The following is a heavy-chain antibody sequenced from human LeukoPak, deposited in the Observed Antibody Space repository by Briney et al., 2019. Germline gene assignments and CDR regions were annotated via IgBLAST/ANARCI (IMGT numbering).Heavy chain of an antibody. CDR1: GGSISSSSYY. D-gene: IGHD4-17*01. CDR2: IYYSGST. Sequence: NSSETLSLTCTVSGGSISSSSYYWGWIRQPPGKGLEWIGSIYYSGSTYYNPSLKSRVTISVDTSKNQFSLKLSSVTAADTAVYCCARYGPGLMYYFDYWGQGTLVTVSS. V-gene: IGHV4-39*01. J-gene: IGHJ4*02. CDR3: ARYGPGLMYYFDY.